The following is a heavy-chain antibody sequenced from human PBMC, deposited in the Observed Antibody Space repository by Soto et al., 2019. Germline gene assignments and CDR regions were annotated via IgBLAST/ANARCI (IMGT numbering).Heavy chain of an antibody. CDR2: IYHSGST. J-gene: IGHJ6*02. D-gene: IGHD1-26*01. V-gene: IGHV4-39*07. CDR1: GGSLSSGDYY. Sequence: SETLSLTCTVSGGSLSSGDYYWSWIRQPPGKGLEWIGEIYHSGSTNYNPSLKSRVTISVDKSKNQFSLKLSSVTAADTAVYYSARVSGSYYYGMDVWGQGTTVTVSS. CDR3: ARVSGSYYYGMDV.